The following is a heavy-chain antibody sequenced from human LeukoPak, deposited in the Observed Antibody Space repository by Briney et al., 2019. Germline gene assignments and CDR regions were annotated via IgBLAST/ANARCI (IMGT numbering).Heavy chain of an antibody. D-gene: IGHD3-22*01. CDR1: GFTFSRYS. J-gene: IGHJ4*02. V-gene: IGHV3-21*01. Sequence: GGSLRLSCAASGFTFSRYSMNWVRQAPGKGLEWVSSISSSSSYIYYADSVKGRFTISRDNAKNSLYLQMNSLRAEDTAVYYCARSLSYDSSGYPYYFDYWGQGTLVTVSS. CDR2: ISSSSSYI. CDR3: ARSLSYDSSGYPYYFDY.